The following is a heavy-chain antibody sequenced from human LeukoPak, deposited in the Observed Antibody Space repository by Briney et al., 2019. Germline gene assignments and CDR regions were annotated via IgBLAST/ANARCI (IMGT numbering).Heavy chain of an antibody. J-gene: IGHJ3*02. CDR1: GFTLSPNY. V-gene: IGHV3-21*01. CDR2: ISSSSSYI. Sequence: GGSLRLSCAASGFTLSPNYMSWVRQAPGKGLEWVSSISSSSSYIYYADSVKGRFTISRDNAKNSLYLQMNSLRAEDTAVYYCARAGGDYEAFDIWGQGTMVTVSS. CDR3: ARAGGDYEAFDI. D-gene: IGHD2-21*02.